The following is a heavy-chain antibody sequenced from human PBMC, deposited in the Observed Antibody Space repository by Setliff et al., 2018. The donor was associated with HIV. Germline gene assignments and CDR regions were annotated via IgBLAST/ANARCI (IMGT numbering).Heavy chain of an antibody. CDR3: VRDRDWAFDY. CDR2: NGIINGAK. V-gene: IGHV3-11*06. Sequence: PGGSLRLSCAVSGFTFSDYYMTWIRQAPGKGLEWISYNGIINGAKHYADSMEGRFTISRDDAKNSLYLQMDSLRAEDTAVYYCVRDRDWAFDYWGQGILVTVSS. CDR1: GFTFSDYY. D-gene: IGHD3-9*01. J-gene: IGHJ4*02.